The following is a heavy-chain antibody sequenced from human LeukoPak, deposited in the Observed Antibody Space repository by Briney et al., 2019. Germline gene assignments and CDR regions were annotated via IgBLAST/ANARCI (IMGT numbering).Heavy chain of an antibody. Sequence: SETLSLTCAVYGGCFSGYYWSWIRQPPGKGLEWIGEINHSGSTNCNPSLKSRVTISVDTSKNQFSLKLSSVTAADTAVYYCARAKGYYHGSGSYDYWGQGTLVTVSS. V-gene: IGHV4-34*01. CDR2: INHSGST. J-gene: IGHJ4*02. CDR3: ARAKGYYHGSGSYDY. D-gene: IGHD3-10*01. CDR1: GGCFSGYY.